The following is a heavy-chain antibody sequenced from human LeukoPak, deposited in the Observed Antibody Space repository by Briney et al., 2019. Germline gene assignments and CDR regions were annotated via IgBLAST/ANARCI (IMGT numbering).Heavy chain of an antibody. Sequence: PSETLSLTCTVSGGSISNYYWSWIRQPPGKGLEWIGYISYSGSTNYNPSLKSRVTISVDTSKNQFSLKLSSVTAADTAVYYCGRFTHSSGYYPFDYWGQGTLVTVSS. CDR2: ISYSGST. CDR1: GGSISNYY. J-gene: IGHJ4*02. D-gene: IGHD3-22*01. CDR3: GRFTHSSGYYPFDY. V-gene: IGHV4-59*01.